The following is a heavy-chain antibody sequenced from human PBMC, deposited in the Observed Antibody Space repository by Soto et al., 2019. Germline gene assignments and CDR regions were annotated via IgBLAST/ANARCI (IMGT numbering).Heavy chain of an antibody. V-gene: IGHV3-9*01. J-gene: IGHJ4*02. CDR1: GFTFDDYA. Sequence: GGSLRLSCAASGFTFDDYAMHWVRQAPGKGLEWVSGISWNSGSIGYADSVKGRFTISRDNAKNSLYLQMNSLRAEDTALYYCAKDSKRSSGIDYWGQGTLVTVSS. CDR2: ISWNSGSI. D-gene: IGHD3-10*01. CDR3: AKDSKRSSGIDY.